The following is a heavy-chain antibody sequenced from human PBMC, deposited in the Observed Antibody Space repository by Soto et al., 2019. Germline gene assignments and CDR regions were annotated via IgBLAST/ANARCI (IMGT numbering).Heavy chain of an antibody. V-gene: IGHV4-34*01. D-gene: IGHD1-1*01. CDR1: GGFVSSGSYY. CDR2: MSHSGGT. J-gene: IGHJ3*02. CDR3: ARVERGTATTVVDAFDI. Sequence: QVQLQQWGAGLLKPSETLSLTCAVYGGFVSSGSYYWSWIRQPPGKGLEWIGEMSHSGGTHFNPPLKSRVTISVETSKIPFSLKISSVTAADTSLYYCARVERGTATTVVDAFDIWGPGTMVTVSS.